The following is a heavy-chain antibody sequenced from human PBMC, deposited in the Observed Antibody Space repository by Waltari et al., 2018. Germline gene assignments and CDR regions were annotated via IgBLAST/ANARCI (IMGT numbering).Heavy chain of an antibody. V-gene: IGHV1-2*02. CDR2: INPNSGGT. Sequence: QVQLVPSGAEVKKPGASVKVSCKASGYTFTGYYMPWVRLAPGQGLEWMGWINPNSGGTNYAQKFQGRVTMTRDTSISTAYMELSRLRSDDTAVYYCAARNWGNVGAFDYWGQGTLVTVSS. D-gene: IGHD7-27*01. J-gene: IGHJ4*02. CDR1: GYTFTGYY. CDR3: AARNWGNVGAFDY.